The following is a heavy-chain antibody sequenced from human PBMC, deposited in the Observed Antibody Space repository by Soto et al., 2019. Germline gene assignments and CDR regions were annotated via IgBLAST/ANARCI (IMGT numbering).Heavy chain of an antibody. V-gene: IGHV4-30-4*01. CDR1: GGSISGGVHS. CDR3: AREIMPLTNGWYFDL. Sequence: QVQLQESGPGLVKPSETLSLTCTVSGGSISGGVHSWSWIRQPPGKGLEWIGHIFDSGSTYYNPSLTSRLTLSVATSKSELSLRLSSVTAAHTAVYCCAREIMPLTNGWYFDLWGRGTLVTVSS. CDR2: IFDSGST. J-gene: IGHJ2*01. D-gene: IGHD2-8*01.